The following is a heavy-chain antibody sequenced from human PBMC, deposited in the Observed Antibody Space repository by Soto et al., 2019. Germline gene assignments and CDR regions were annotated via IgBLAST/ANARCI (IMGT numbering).Heavy chain of an antibody. V-gene: IGHV4-31*03. Sequence: QVQLQESGPGLVKPSQTLSLTCTVSGGSISSGGYDWSWIRQHPGKGLEWIGYIYYSGSTYYNPSLKSRVTISVDTSKNQFSLKLSSVTAADTAVYDCARWKEYGDYGETDYWGQGTLVTVSS. CDR2: IYYSGST. CDR1: GGSISSGGYD. CDR3: ARWKEYGDYGETDY. J-gene: IGHJ4*02. D-gene: IGHD4-17*01.